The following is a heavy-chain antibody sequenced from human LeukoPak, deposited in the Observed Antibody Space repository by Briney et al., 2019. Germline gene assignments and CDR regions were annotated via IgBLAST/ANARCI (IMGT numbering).Heavy chain of an antibody. CDR1: GYTFTSYY. CDR2: INPSGGST. J-gene: IGHJ3*02. D-gene: IGHD1-26*01. CDR3: ATADIVGATRGAFDI. V-gene: IGHV1-46*01. Sequence: GASVKVSCKASGYTFTSYYMHWVRQAPGQGLEWMGIINPSGGSTSYAQKFQGRVTMTEDTSTDTAYMELCSLRSEDTAVYYCATADIVGATRGAFDIWGQGTMVTVSS.